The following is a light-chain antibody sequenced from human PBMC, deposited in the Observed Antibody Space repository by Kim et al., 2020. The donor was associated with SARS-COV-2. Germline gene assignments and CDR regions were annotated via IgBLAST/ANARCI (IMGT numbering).Light chain of an antibody. Sequence: DIQMTQSPSSLSASVGDIVTITCRTSQNINSHLNWYHQKPGRAPKLLIYAASTLQGGVPSRFSGSGSETDFTLTISSLQPEDFATYFCQQNYSSPFTFGPGTKVDIK. J-gene: IGKJ3*01. CDR1: QNINSH. V-gene: IGKV1-39*01. CDR3: QQNYSSPFT. CDR2: AAS.